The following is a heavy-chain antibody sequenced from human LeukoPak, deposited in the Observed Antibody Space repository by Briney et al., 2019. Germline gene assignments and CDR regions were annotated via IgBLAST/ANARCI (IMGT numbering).Heavy chain of an antibody. CDR1: GFTFSSYV. D-gene: IGHD3-10*01. CDR2: ISGSGGST. CDR3: AKDSTWFGLAPFDI. Sequence: GGSLRLSCAASGFTFSSYVMSWVRQAPGKGLEWVSAISGSGGSTHYADSVKGRFTISRDNSKNTLYLQMNSLRAEDTAVYYCAKDSTWFGLAPFDIWGQGTMVTVSS. J-gene: IGHJ3*02. V-gene: IGHV3-23*01.